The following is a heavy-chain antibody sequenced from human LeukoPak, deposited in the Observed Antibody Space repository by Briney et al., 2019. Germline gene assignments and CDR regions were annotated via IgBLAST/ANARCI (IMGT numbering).Heavy chain of an antibody. Sequence: SETLSLTCTVSGGSISSSSYYWGWIRQPPGKGLEWIGSIYYSGSTYYNPSLKSRVTISVDTSKNQFSLKLSSVTAADTAVYYCAREMAGLDYGDYFIPSAFDPWGQGALVTVSS. D-gene: IGHD4-17*01. V-gene: IGHV4-39*07. CDR1: GGSISSSSYY. CDR2: IYYSGST. J-gene: IGHJ5*02. CDR3: AREMAGLDYGDYFIPSAFDP.